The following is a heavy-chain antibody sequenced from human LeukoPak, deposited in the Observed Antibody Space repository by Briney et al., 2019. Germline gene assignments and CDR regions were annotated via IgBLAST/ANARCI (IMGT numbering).Heavy chain of an antibody. CDR3: ARLWRYYDSSGYLFYFDY. CDR2: IYYGENT. J-gene: IGHJ4*02. Sequence: KPSETLSLTCTVSGGSISSGPYYWGWIRQPPGKGLEWIGNIYYGENTYYNPSLKSRVTISVDTSKNQFSLKLSSVTAADTAVYYCARLWRYYDSSGYLFYFDYWGQGTLVTVSS. CDR1: GGSISSGPYY. V-gene: IGHV4-39*01. D-gene: IGHD3-22*01.